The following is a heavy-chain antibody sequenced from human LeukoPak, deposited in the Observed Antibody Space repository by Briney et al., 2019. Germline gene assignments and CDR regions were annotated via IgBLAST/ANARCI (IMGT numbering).Heavy chain of an antibody. CDR3: ARGPSDWYVRGAFDI. V-gene: IGHV3-21*01. J-gene: IGHJ3*02. CDR2: ISSSSSYI. Sequence: GGSLRLSCAASGFTFSSYSMNWVRQAPGKGLEWVSSISSSSSYIYYADSVKGRFTISRDNAKNSLYLQMNSLRAEDTAVYYCARGPSDWYVRGAFDIWGQGPMVTVSS. D-gene: IGHD6-19*01. CDR1: GFTFSSYS.